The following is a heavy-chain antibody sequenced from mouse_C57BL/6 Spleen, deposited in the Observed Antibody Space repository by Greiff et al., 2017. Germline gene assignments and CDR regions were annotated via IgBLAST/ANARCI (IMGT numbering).Heavy chain of an antibody. Sequence: QVQLQQPGAELVKPGASVKLSCKASGYTFTSYWMPWVTQRPGQGLEWIGMIHPNSGSTNYNEKFKSKATLTVDKSSSTAYMQLSSLTSEDSAVYYCARSVIYYGNRGYAMDYWGQGTSVTVSS. CDR3: ARSVIYYGNRGYAMDY. J-gene: IGHJ4*01. D-gene: IGHD2-1*01. CDR2: IHPNSGST. CDR1: GYTFTSYW. V-gene: IGHV1-64*01.